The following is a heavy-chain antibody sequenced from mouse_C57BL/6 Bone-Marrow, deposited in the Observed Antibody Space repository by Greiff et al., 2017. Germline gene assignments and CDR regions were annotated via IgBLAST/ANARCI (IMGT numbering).Heavy chain of an antibody. CDR2: ILPGSGST. CDR1: GYTFTGYW. J-gene: IGHJ2*01. Sequence: QVQLKQSGAELMKPGASVKLSCKATGYTFTGYWIEWVKQRPGHGLEWIGEILPGSGSTNYNEKFKGKATFTADTSSNTAYMQLSSLTTEDSAIYYCARGIYYDYDDGDYFDYWGQGTTLTVSS. CDR3: ARGIYYDYDDGDYFDY. V-gene: IGHV1-9*01. D-gene: IGHD2-4*01.